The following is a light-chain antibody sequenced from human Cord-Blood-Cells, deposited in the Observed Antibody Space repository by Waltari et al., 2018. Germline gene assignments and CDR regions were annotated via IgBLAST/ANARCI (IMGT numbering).Light chain of an antibody. CDR3: QAWDSSINWV. V-gene: IGLV3-1*01. Sequence: SYDLTQPPSVSVSPGQTASITCSGDKLGDKYACWYQQKPGQSPVLVIYQDSKRPAGIPERFSGYNSGNTATLTISGTQAMDEADYYCQAWDSSINWVFGGGTKLTVL. CDR1: KLGDKY. CDR2: QDS. J-gene: IGLJ3*02.